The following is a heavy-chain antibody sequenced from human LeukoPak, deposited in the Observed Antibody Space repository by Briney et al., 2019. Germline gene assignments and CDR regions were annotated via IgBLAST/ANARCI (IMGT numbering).Heavy chain of an antibody. CDR2: ISGSGGNT. D-gene: IGHD3-10*01. V-gene: IGHV3-23*01. Sequence: GGSLRLSCAASGFTFSSHAMSWVRQAPGKGPEWVSAISGSGGNTYYADSAKRRFTISRDNSKNTLYLQMNSLRAEDTAVYYCAKDRGITAYWGQGTLVTVSS. J-gene: IGHJ4*02. CDR3: AKDRGITAY. CDR1: GFTFSSHA.